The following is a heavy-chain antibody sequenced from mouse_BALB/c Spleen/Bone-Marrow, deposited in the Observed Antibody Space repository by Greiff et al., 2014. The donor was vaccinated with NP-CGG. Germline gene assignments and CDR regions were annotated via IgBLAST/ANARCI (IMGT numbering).Heavy chain of an antibody. Sequence: QVQLQQSGAELVRPGASVKLSYKASGYAFTSYWMNWVKQRPEQGLEWIGRIDPYDNESNYNQKFKDKAILTVDKSSSTAYMQFSSLTSEDSAVDYCPTEDLYYFDYWGQGTTLTVAS. CDR2: IDPYDNES. CDR3: PTEDLYYFDY. V-gene: IGHV1-74*01. J-gene: IGHJ2*01. CDR1: GYAFTSYW.